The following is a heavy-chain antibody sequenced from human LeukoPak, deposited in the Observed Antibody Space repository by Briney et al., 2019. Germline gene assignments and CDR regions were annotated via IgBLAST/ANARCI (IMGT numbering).Heavy chain of an antibody. CDR2: FSGGDGST. CDR1: GFTFSSYA. D-gene: IGHD2-2*02. J-gene: IGHJ4*02. V-gene: IGHV3-23*01. Sequence: GGSLRLSCAASGFTFSSYAVSWVRQAPGKGLEWVSGFSGGDGSTSYADSVKGRFTISRDSSKNTLYLQMNSPRAEDTAVYSCAKGKVAPATIYDYWGQGTLVTVSS. CDR3: AKGKVAPATIYDY.